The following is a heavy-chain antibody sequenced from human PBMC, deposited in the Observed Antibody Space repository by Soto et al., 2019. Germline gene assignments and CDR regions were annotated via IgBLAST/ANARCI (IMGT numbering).Heavy chain of an antibody. Sequence: SETLALTCAVNGGSLSGYYLSWIRQSPGKGLEWIGEINHRGSSDYNPSLKSRVTISIDASKNHVTLELTSVTAADTAVYYCARSDNRNSLYGVDVWGQGTAVTVSS. J-gene: IGHJ6*02. V-gene: IGHV4-34*01. CDR3: ARSDNRNSLYGVDV. CDR1: GGSLSGYY. CDR2: INHRGSS. D-gene: IGHD1-7*01.